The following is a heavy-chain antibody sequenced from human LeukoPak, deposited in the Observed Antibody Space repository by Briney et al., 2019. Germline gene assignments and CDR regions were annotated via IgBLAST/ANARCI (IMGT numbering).Heavy chain of an antibody. CDR2: IYHSGST. Sequence: SGTLSLTCAVSGGSISSTNWWSWVCQPPGKGLEWIGEIYHSGSTNYNPSLKGRVTISVDKSKNQFSLKLSSVTAADTAVYYCARGGDILSGYYEGGLDYWGQGTLVTVSS. V-gene: IGHV4-4*02. J-gene: IGHJ4*02. CDR3: ARGGDILSGYYEGGLDY. D-gene: IGHD3-9*01. CDR1: GGSISSTNW.